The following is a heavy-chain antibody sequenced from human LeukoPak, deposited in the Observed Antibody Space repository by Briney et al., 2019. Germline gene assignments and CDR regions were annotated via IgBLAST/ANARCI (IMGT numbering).Heavy chain of an antibody. V-gene: IGHV3-74*01. D-gene: IGHD4-11*01. CDR2: INSDGSST. CDR3: AMVPHLQSYWYFDL. J-gene: IGHJ2*01. Sequence: PGGSLRLSCAASGYTFSSYWMHWVRQAPGKGLVWVSRINSDGSSTNYADSVKGRFTISRDNAKNTLYLQMNSLRAEDTAVYFCAMVPHLQSYWYFDLWGRGTLVTVSS. CDR1: GYTFSSYW.